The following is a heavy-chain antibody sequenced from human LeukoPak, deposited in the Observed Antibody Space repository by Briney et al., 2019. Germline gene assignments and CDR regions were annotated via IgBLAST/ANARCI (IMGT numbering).Heavy chain of an antibody. V-gene: IGHV4-61*02. Sequence: SSETLSLTCSVSGVSVRTNRYYWSWIRQPAGKGLEWIGRVYSSGSTDFNPSLRSRVTMSVDTSTNQFSLNLSSVTAADTAVYYCARDVVSGYYYYMDVWGKGTTVTVSS. J-gene: IGHJ6*03. CDR2: VYSSGST. CDR3: ARDVVSGYYYYMDV. CDR1: GVSVRTNRYY. D-gene: IGHD2-15*01.